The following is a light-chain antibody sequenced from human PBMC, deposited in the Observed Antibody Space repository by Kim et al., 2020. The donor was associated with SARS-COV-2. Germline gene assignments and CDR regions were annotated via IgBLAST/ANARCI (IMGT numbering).Light chain of an antibody. Sequence: YELTQPPSVSVSPGQTASITCTGDKLGDKYACWYQQKPGQSPVLVIYQDSKRPSGIPERFSGSNSGNTATLTISGTQAMDEADYYCQAWDSSKGVFGGGTQLTVL. J-gene: IGLJ3*02. CDR3: QAWDSSKGV. V-gene: IGLV3-1*01. CDR2: QDS. CDR1: KLGDKY.